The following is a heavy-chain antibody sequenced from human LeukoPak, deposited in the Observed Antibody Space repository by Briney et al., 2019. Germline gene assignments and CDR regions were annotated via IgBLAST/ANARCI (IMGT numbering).Heavy chain of an antibody. CDR2: IYPGDSDP. V-gene: IGHV5-51*01. D-gene: IGHD3-10*01. CDR1: RYSFASHW. Sequence: RGESLKISCKGSRYSFASHWIGWVRHMPGKGLEWMGIIYPGDSDPRYSPSFQGQVTISADTSISTAYLQWSSLKASDTAMYYCARFWGSGPLDYWGQGTLVTVSS. CDR3: ARFWGSGPLDY. J-gene: IGHJ4*02.